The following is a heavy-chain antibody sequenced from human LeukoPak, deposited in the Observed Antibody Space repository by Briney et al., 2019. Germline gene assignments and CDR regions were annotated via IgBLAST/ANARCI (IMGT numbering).Heavy chain of an antibody. D-gene: IGHD3-10*01. CDR1: GFTFSSYW. Sequence: GGSLRLSCAASGFTFSSYWMSWVRQAPGKGLEWVANIKQDGSEKYYVDSVKGRFTISRDNAKNSLYLQMNSLRAEDTAVYYCARGWADYCGSGSYREDAFDIWGQGTMVTVSS. V-gene: IGHV3-7*01. CDR2: IKQDGSEK. J-gene: IGHJ3*02. CDR3: ARGWADYCGSGSYREDAFDI.